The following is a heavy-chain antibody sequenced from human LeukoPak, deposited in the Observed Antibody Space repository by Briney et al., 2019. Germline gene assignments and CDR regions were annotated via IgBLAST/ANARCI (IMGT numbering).Heavy chain of an antibody. CDR1: GFTFSGYW. CDR3: AGGRSGNCGLFGY. D-gene: IGHD1-26*01. J-gene: IGHJ4*02. V-gene: IGHV3-74*01. CDR2: ISTDGSST. Sequence: PGGSLRLSCAASGFTFSGYWMHWVRQAPGKGLVWVSRISTDGSSTNYADSVKGRFTISRDNAKNTLYLQMNSLRADDTAVYYCAGGRSGNCGLFGYWGQGTLVTVSS.